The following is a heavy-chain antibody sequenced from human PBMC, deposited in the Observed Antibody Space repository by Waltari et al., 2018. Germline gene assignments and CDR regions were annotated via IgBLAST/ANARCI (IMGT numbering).Heavy chain of an antibody. CDR1: GYTFTSYA. Sequence: QVQLVQSGAEVKKPGASVKVSCKASGYTFTSYAMHWVRQAPGQRLEWMGWINAGNGNTKYSQKFQGRVTITRDTSASTAYMELSSLRSEDTAVYYCASGPLGSSSPIFYYYYGMDVWGQGTTVTVSS. J-gene: IGHJ6*02. V-gene: IGHV1-3*01. CDR3: ASGPLGSSSPIFYYYYGMDV. CDR2: INAGNGNT. D-gene: IGHD1-26*01.